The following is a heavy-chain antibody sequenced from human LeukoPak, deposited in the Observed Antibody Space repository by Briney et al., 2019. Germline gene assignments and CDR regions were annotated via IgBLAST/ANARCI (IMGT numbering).Heavy chain of an antibody. J-gene: IGHJ4*02. V-gene: IGHV4-34*01. Sequence: SETLSLTCAVHGGSFRAYFWSWIRQSPGKGLEWIGEINHSGDTNYNPSLKNRVTISSDTSKDQFSLKLSSVTAADTAIYYCAREANSYDSGTYAWFDYWGQGTLVTVSS. CDR3: AREANSYDSGTYAWFDY. D-gene: IGHD3-10*01. CDR1: GGSFRAYF. CDR2: INHSGDT.